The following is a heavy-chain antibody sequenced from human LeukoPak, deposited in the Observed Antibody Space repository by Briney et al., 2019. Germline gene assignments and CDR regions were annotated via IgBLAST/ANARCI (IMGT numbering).Heavy chain of an antibody. D-gene: IGHD6-13*01. V-gene: IGHV4-59*08. Sequence: SETLSLTCTVSGGSISSYYWSWIRQPPGKGLEWIGYIYYSGSTKYNPSLKSRVTISVDTSMNQFSLKLTSVTAADTAVYYCARHELAAAGTFDYWGQGTLVTVSS. CDR3: ARHELAAAGTFDY. J-gene: IGHJ4*02. CDR1: GGSISSYY. CDR2: IYYSGST.